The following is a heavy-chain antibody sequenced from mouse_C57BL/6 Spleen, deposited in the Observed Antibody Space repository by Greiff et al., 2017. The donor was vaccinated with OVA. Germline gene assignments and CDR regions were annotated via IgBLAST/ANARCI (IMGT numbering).Heavy chain of an antibody. J-gene: IGHJ3*01. CDR3: ARGSNWDPFAY. V-gene: IGHV1-72*01. CDR1: GYTFTSYW. Sequence: VQLQQPGAELVKPGASVKLSCKASGYTFTSYWMHWVKQRPGQGLEWIGRIDPNSGGTKYNEKFKSKATLTVDKPSSTAYMQLSSLTSEDSAVYYCARGSNWDPFAYWGQGTLVTVSA. CDR2: IDPNSGGT. D-gene: IGHD4-1*01.